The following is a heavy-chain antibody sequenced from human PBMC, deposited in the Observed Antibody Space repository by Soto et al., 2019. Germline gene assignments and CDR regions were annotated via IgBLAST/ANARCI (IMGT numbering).Heavy chain of an antibody. V-gene: IGHV3-33*01. D-gene: IGHD3-3*01. J-gene: IGHJ6*02. CDR3: ARDASDYSLWSGYYPSRNGMDV. CDR1: GFTFSSFG. CDR2: IWYDGSKK. Sequence: QVPVVESGGGVVQPGRSLRLYCAASGFTFSSFGMHWVRQAPGKGLEWVSLIWYDGSKKSYGDSVKGRFTISRDNSRNTVYLQMNSLRADDTAVYYCARDASDYSLWSGYYPSRNGMDVWGQGTTVTVSS.